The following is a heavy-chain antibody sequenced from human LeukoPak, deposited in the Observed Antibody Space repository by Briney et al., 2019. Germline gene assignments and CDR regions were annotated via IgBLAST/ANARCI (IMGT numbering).Heavy chain of an antibody. CDR3: ARSPYGGYGDN. CDR1: GFTFSSYW. CDR2: INSDGGST. Sequence: GGSLRLSCAASGFTFSSYWMHWVRQPPGKGLVWVSRINSDGGSTTYADSVKGRFTISRDNARNTLYLQMNSLRAEDTAVYYCARSPYGGYGDNWGQGTLVTVSS. V-gene: IGHV3-74*01. D-gene: IGHD4-17*01. J-gene: IGHJ4*02.